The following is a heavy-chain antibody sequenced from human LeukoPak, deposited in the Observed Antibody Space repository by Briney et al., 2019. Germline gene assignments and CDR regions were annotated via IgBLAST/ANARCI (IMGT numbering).Heavy chain of an antibody. D-gene: IGHD3-10*01. V-gene: IGHV4-39*07. J-gene: IGHJ3*02. Sequence: SETLSLTCTVSGGSISSNFYFCVWIRQPPGKGLEWIGNIFYSGSTYYNPSLKSRVTISVDTSTNQFSLKLSSVTAADTAVYYCARDPTTARGGFDIWGQGTMVTVSS. CDR2: IFYSGST. CDR1: GGSISSNFYF. CDR3: ARDPTTARGGFDI.